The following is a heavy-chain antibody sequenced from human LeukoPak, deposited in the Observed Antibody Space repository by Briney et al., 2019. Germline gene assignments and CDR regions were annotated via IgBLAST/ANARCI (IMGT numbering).Heavy chain of an antibody. CDR2: IYHTGST. D-gene: IGHD7-27*01. V-gene: IGHV4-59*02. Sequence: PSETLSLTCTISGGSVSDYYWSWIRQSPGKGLEWIGYIYHTGSTSYSPSLKSRVTISADTSQNQFSLKLSSVTAADTAVYYCASRKLGNDYWGQGTLVTVFS. J-gene: IGHJ4*02. CDR3: ASRKLGNDY. CDR1: GGSVSDYY.